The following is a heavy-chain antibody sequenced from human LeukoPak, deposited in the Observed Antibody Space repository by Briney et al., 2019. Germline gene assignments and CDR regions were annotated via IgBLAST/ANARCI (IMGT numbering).Heavy chain of an antibody. J-gene: IGHJ4*02. CDR1: GGSISSSSYY. D-gene: IGHD3-22*01. Sequence: SETLSLTCTVSGGSISSSSYYWGWIRQPPGKGLEWIGSIYYSGSTYYNPSLKSRVTISVDTSKNQFSLKLSSVTAADTAVYYCAVNYYDSSGYIPDDYWGQGTLVTVSS. CDR2: IYYSGST. V-gene: IGHV4-39*01. CDR3: AVNYYDSSGYIPDDY.